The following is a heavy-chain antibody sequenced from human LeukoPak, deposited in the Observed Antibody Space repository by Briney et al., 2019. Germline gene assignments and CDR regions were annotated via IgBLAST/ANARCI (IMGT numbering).Heavy chain of an antibody. D-gene: IGHD3-16*02. J-gene: IGHJ4*02. V-gene: IGHV4-38-2*02. CDR3: ARGVGDYVWGSYRNTAYYFDY. CDR2: IYHSGST. Sequence: SETLSLTCTVSGYSISSGYYWGWIRQPPGKGLEWIGSIYHSGSTYYNPPLKSRVTISVDTSKNQFSLKLSSVTAADTAIYYCARGVGDYVWGSYRNTAYYFDYWGQGTLVTVSS. CDR1: GYSISSGYY.